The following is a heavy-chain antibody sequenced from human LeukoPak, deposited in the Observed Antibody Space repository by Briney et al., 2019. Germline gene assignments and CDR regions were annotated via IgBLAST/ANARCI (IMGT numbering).Heavy chain of an antibody. Sequence: SETLSLTCTVSGGSIRSSSYYWGWIRQPPGKGLEWIGSIYYSGSTYYNPSLKSRVTISVDTSKNQFSLKLSSVTAADTAVYYCARGLRLFGYWGQGTLVTVSS. CDR1: GGSIRSSSYY. V-gene: IGHV4-39*07. J-gene: IGHJ4*02. CDR3: ARGLRLFGY. CDR2: IYYSGST. D-gene: IGHD3-10*01.